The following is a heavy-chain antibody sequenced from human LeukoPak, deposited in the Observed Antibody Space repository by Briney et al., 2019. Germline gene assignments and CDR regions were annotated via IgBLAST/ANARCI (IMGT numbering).Heavy chain of an antibody. CDR3: AKFLRDSVV. CDR1: GFTFDDYA. V-gene: IGHV3-9*01. J-gene: IGHJ4*02. CDR2: ISWNSGSI. Sequence: GGSLRLSCAASGFTFDDYAMHWVRQAPGKGLEWVSGISWNSGSIGYADSVKGRFTISRDNAKNSLYLQMNSLRAEDTALYYCAKFLRDSVVWGQGTLVPVSS. D-gene: IGHD4-17*01.